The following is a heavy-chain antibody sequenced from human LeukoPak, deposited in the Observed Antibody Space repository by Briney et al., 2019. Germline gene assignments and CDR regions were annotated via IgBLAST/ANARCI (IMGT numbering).Heavy chain of an antibody. Sequence: ASVKVSCKVSGYTFTDYYMHWVQQAPGKGLEWMGLVDPEDGETIYAEKFQGRVTMTEDTSTDTAYMELSSLRSEDTAVYYCAILEVVPAVAFDYWGQGTLVTVSS. CDR3: AILEVVPAVAFDY. V-gene: IGHV1-69-2*01. CDR1: GYTFTDYY. D-gene: IGHD2-2*01. J-gene: IGHJ4*02. CDR2: VDPEDGET.